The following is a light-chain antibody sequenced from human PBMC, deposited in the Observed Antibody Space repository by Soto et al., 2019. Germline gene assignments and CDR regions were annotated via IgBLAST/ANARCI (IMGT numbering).Light chain of an antibody. J-gene: IGLJ1*01. CDR1: SSDVGASNY. CDR2: DVS. CDR3: CSYAGSPYV. V-gene: IGLV2-11*01. Sequence: QSALTQPRSVSGSPGQSVTISCTGTSSDVGASNYVSWYQQHSGKAPKLMIYDVSKRPSGVPDRFSGSKSGNTASLTISGLQAEDEADYYCCSYAGSPYVFGTGTKVTVL.